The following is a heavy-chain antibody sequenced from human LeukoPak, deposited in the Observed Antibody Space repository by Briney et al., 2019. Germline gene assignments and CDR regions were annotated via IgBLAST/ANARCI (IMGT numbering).Heavy chain of an antibody. D-gene: IGHD2-15*01. CDR3: SRDGGAGLDY. CDR1: XXXXTAYG. J-gene: IGHJ4*02. V-gene: IGHV3-33*01. Sequence: GRSLRLSCAASXXXXTAYGMHWVRQXXXXXXEWVAVIWYDDSRKFYGDSVKGRFTVSRDISKNTLYLEMNSLRAEDTAVYYCSRDGGAGLDYWGQGTLVTVSS. CDR2: IWYDDSRK.